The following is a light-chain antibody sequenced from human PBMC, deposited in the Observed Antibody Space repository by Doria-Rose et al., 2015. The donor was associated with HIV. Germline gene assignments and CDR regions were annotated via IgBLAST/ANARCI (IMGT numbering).Light chain of an antibody. CDR2: EVN. V-gene: IGLV2-23*02. J-gene: IGLJ1*01. CDR1: SNAVGSYNL. CDR3: CSYAGTPLV. Sequence: VSGSPGQSITISCTVTSNAVGSYNLVSWYQQHPGKAPKLMIYEVNKRPSGVSYRFSGSKSGNTASLTISGLQAEDEADYYCCSYAGTPLVFGSGTKVTVL.